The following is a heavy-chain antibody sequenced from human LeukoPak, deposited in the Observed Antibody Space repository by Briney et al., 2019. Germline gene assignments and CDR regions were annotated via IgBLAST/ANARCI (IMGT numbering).Heavy chain of an antibody. CDR3: ARADYFDY. CDR1: GFTFSSYW. CDR2: ISYDGSNK. Sequence: PGGSLRLSCAASGFTFSSYWMSWVRQAPGKGLEWVAVISYDGSNKYYADSVKGRFTISRDNSKNTLYLQMNSLRAEDTAVYYCARADYFDYWGQGTLVTVSS. V-gene: IGHV3-30-3*01. J-gene: IGHJ4*02.